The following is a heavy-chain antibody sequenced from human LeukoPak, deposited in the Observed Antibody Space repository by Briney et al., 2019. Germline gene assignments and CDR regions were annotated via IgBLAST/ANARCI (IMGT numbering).Heavy chain of an antibody. J-gene: IGHJ4*02. CDR3: ARLFILNSEGLYYFDY. D-gene: IGHD4-23*01. CDR1: GYSFTSYW. CDR2: IYPGDSDT. Sequence: GESLKISCKGSGYSFTSYWLGWVRQMPGKGLESMGIIYPGDSDTRYSPSFQGQVTISADKSISTAYLQWSSLKASDTAIYYCARLFILNSEGLYYFDYWGQGTLVTVSS. V-gene: IGHV5-51*01.